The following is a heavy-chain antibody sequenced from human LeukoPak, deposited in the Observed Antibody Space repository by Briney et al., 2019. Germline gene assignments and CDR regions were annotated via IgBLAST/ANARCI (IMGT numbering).Heavy chain of an antibody. CDR1: GFTFSSYG. CDR2: ISYDGSNK. V-gene: IGHV3-30*18. D-gene: IGHD3-22*01. CDR3: ANEAEYPYYYDSSGYSSYYGMDV. Sequence: GRSLRLSCAASGFTFSSYGMHWVRQAPGKGLEWVAVISYDGSNKYYADSVKGRFTISRDNSKNTLYLQMNSLRAEDTAVYYCANEAEYPYYYDSSGYSSYYGMDVWGQGTTVTVSS. J-gene: IGHJ6*02.